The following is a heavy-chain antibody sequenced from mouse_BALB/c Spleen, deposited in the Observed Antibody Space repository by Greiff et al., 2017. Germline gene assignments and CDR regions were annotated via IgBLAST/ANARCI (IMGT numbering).Heavy chain of an antibody. Sequence: EVQLVESGGGLVQPGGSRKLSCAASGFTFSSFGMHWVRQAPEQGLEWVAYISRGSSTNYYADTVKGRFTISRDNPKNTLFLQMTSLRSEDTAMYYCAGSGYYGRRMGFACWGEGTLVTVSA. CDR1: GFTFSSFG. J-gene: IGHJ3*01. CDR2: ISRGSSTN. V-gene: IGHV5-17*02. CDR3: AGSGYYGRRMGFAC. D-gene: IGHD1-1*01.